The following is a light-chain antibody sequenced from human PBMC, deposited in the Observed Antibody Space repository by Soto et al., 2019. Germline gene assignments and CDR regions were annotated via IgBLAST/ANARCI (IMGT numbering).Light chain of an antibody. CDR1: QSLISSY. J-gene: IGKJ3*01. V-gene: IGKV3-20*01. CDR2: GAS. Sequence: EIVLTQSPGTLSLSPGEGASLSCRASQSLISSYIAWYQQKPGQAPRLLIFGASSRATGIPDRFSGSGSGTAFTLTISRLEPEVFAVYYCQPYGSSVLTFAPGTKVDIK. CDR3: QPYGSSVLT.